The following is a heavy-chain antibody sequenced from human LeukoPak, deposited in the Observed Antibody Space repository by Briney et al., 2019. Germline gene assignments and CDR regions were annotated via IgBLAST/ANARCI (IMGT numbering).Heavy chain of an antibody. D-gene: IGHD2-8*01. V-gene: IGHV4-59*02. CDR2: LSYSGTT. CDR3: AKMGRRGYFEY. CDR1: GGSVSNYY. J-gene: IGHJ4*02. Sequence: SETLSLTCTVSGGSVSNYYWNWIRQPPGKGLEWIGYLSYSGTTKYNPSLNVTISVDTSKNQFSLKLNSVTTADTAIYYCAKMGRRGYFEYWGQGTLVTVSS.